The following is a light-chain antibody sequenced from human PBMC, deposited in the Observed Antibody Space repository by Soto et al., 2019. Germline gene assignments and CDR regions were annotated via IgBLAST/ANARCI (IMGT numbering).Light chain of an antibody. CDR3: CSFAGSYYV. CDR1: SSDVGGYDY. V-gene: IGLV2-11*01. J-gene: IGLJ1*01. Sequence: QSVLTQPRSVSGSPGQSVAISCTGTSSDVGGYDYVSWYQQHPGKAPKLMIFDVNKRPSGVPDRFSGSKSGNMASLTISGLQADDEAEYYCCSFAGSYYVFGTGTQLTVL. CDR2: DVN.